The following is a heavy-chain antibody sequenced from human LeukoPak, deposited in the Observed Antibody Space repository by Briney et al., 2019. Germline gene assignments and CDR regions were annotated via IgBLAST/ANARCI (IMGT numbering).Heavy chain of an antibody. D-gene: IGHD3-10*01. CDR3: AREPDMVRGAPSNWFDP. Sequence: ASVKVSCKASGYTFTSYGISWVRQAPGQGLEWMGWISAYNGNTNYAQKLQGRVTMTTDTSTSTAYMELRSLRSEDTAVYYCAREPDMVRGAPSNWFDPWGQGTLVTVSS. V-gene: IGHV1-18*01. J-gene: IGHJ5*02. CDR1: GYTFTSYG. CDR2: ISAYNGNT.